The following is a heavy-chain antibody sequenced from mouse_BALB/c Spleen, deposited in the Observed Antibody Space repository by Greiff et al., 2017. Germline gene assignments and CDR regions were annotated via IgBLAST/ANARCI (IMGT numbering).Heavy chain of an antibody. V-gene: IGHV1-4*01. CDR2: INPSSGYT. Sequence: VKLVESGAELARPGASVKMSCKASGYTFTSYTMHWVKQRPGQGLEWIGYINPSSGYTNYNQKFKDKATLTADKSSSTAYMQLSSLTSEDSAVYYCARYDGYFDYWGQGTTLTVSS. D-gene: IGHD2-3*01. J-gene: IGHJ2*01. CDR1: GYTFTSYT. CDR3: ARYDGYFDY.